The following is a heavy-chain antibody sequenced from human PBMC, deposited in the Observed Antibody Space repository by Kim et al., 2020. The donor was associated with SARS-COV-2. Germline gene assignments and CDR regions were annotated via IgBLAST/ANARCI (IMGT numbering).Heavy chain of an antibody. CDR3: AKDLRGYCSSTSCREYFLH. V-gene: IGHV3-30*18. J-gene: IGHJ1*01. Sequence: GGSLRLSCAASGFTFSSFGMHWVRQAPGKGLEWVAVISYDGSNKYYADSVKGRFPISRDNSKNTLYLQMNSLRAEDTAVYYCAKDLRGYCSSTSCREYFLHWGQGTLVTVSS. CDR1: GFTFSSFG. CDR2: ISYDGSNK. D-gene: IGHD2-2*01.